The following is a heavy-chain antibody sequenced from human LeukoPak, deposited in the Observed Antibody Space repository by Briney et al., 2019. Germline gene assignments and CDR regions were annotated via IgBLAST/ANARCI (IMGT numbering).Heavy chain of an antibody. D-gene: IGHD5-18*01. CDR1: GGSISVYY. CDR3: ARGWDTGYGYYGMDV. V-gene: IGHV4-59*01. Sequence: ASETLSLTCTVSGGSISVYYLSWIQQSPGKGLEWIGYIYDSGSTNYNPSLRSRVVMAVDTSKTQVSLKVRSVTAADTAVYYCARGWDTGYGYYGMDVWGQGTTVTVSS. CDR2: IYDSGST. J-gene: IGHJ6*02.